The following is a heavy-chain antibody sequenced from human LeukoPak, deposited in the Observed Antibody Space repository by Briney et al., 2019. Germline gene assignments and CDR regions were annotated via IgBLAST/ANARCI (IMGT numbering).Heavy chain of an antibody. J-gene: IGHJ5*02. V-gene: IGHV3-48*03. D-gene: IGHD7-27*01. Sequence: GGSLRLSCAAYVFDLSTYEMNWVRQAPGKGLEWIADITISGHTKNYADSVKGRFTISRDNARTSLYLQMNSLRVEDTGVYYCASGDPHADLWGQGTLVTVSS. CDR2: ITISGHTK. CDR3: ASGDPHADL. CDR1: VFDLSTYE.